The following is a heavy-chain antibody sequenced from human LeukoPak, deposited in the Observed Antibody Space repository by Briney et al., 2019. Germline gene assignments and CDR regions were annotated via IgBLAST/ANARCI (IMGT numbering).Heavy chain of an antibody. CDR1: GFTFSSYW. Sequence: GGSLRLSCAASGFTFSSYWMSWVRQAPGKGLEWVANIKQDGSEKYYVDSVEGRFTISRDNAKNSVYLQMNSLRVEEMAVYYCARGKGWIDPWGQGTLVTVSS. CDR3: ARGKGWIDP. CDR2: IKQDGSEK. V-gene: IGHV3-7*01. J-gene: IGHJ5*02.